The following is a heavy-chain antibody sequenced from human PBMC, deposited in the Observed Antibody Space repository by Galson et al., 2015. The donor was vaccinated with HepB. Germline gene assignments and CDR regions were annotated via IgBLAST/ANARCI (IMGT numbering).Heavy chain of an antibody. V-gene: IGHV3-33*01. D-gene: IGHD3-22*01. CDR1: GFTFSSYG. J-gene: IGHJ4*02. CDR2: IWYDGSNK. Sequence: SLRLSCAASGFTFSSYGMHWVRQAPGKGLEWVAVIWYDGSNKYYADSVKGRFTISRDNSKNTLYLQMNSLRAEDTAVYYCARASPPGDYYDSSGLEDYWGQGTLVTVSS. CDR3: ARASPPGDYYDSSGLEDY.